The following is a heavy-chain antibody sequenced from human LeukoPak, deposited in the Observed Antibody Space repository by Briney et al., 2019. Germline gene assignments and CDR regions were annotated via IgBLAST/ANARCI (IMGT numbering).Heavy chain of an antibody. CDR3: AGFSGWLDY. J-gene: IGHJ4*02. V-gene: IGHV3-23*01. CDR2: ISGSDDTT. CDR1: GFTFSSYA. Sequence: GGSLILSCAASGFTFSSYAMSWVRQAPGKGLEWVSAISGSDDTTYYADSVKGRFTISRDNSKNTLYLQMNSLRAEDTAVYYCAGFSGWLDYWGQGTLVTVSS. D-gene: IGHD6-19*01.